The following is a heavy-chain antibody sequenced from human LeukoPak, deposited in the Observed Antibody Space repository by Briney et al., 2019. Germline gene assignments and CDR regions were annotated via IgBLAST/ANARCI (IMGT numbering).Heavy chain of an antibody. V-gene: IGHV3-30-3*01. CDR1: GFTFSSYA. Sequence: GRSLRLSCAASGFTFSSYAMRWVRQAPGKGLEWVAVISYDGSNKYYADSVKGRFTISRDNSKNTLYLQMNSLRAEDTAVYYCARSVMTTVTTEGSGFDPWGQGTLVTVSS. CDR2: ISYDGSNK. CDR3: ARSVMTTVTTEGSGFDP. D-gene: IGHD4-17*01. J-gene: IGHJ5*02.